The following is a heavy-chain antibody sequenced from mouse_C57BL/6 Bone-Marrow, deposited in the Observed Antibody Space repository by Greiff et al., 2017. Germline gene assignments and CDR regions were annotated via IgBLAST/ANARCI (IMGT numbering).Heavy chain of an antibody. D-gene: IGHD2-3*01. Sequence: QVQLQQSGPGLVAPSQSLSITCTVSGFSLTSYGVHWVRQPPGKGLEWLVVIWRDGSTTYNSDLKSSMSISQDNSKSQVFLKMNSLQADDTAMYYCAREGDDGYYDWFAYWGQGTMVTVSA. CDR2: IWRDGST. CDR1: GFSLTSYG. J-gene: IGHJ3*01. CDR3: AREGDDGYYDWFAY. V-gene: IGHV2-6*03.